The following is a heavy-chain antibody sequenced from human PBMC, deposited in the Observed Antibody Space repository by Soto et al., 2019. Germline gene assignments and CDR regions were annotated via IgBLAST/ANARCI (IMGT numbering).Heavy chain of an antibody. Sequence: GGSLELSCAASGFSVTDHYMTWVRQAPGKGLEWVSVLYTGGSAYYGDSVKGRFTISRDSPTNTLYLQMNSLKVGDTAFYFCARSFNDWTTYFDYWSEGTLVTVSS. CDR1: GFSVTDHY. CDR3: ARSFNDWTTYFDY. CDR2: LYTGGSA. D-gene: IGHD3-9*01. J-gene: IGHJ4*02. V-gene: IGHV3-53*01.